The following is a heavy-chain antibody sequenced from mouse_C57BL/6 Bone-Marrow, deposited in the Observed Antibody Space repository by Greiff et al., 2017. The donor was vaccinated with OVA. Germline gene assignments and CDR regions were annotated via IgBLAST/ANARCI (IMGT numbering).Heavy chain of an antibody. V-gene: IGHV1-64*01. J-gene: IGHJ3*01. CDR3: ARSLFYGSSPY. CDR1: GYTLTSYW. D-gene: IGHD1-1*01. Sequence: QVQLQQPGAELVKPGASVKLSCKASGYTLTSYWMHWVKQRPGQGLEWIGMIHPNSGSTNYNEKFKSNATLTVDKSSSTAYMQLSSLTSEDSAVYYCARSLFYGSSPYWGQGTLVTVSA. CDR2: IHPNSGST.